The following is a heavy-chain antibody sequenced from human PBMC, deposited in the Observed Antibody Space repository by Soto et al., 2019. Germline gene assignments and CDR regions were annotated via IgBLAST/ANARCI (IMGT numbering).Heavy chain of an antibody. CDR1: GFSFSKYA. J-gene: IGHJ4*02. D-gene: IGHD2-21*02. Sequence: DVQLLESGGGLVQPGGSLRLSCAASGFSFSKYAMIWVRQAPGKGQEWVSGITGSGGTIDYAASVKGRFTISRDNSKNTLYLQMNSLRAEDTAMYYCAKDAVYGDGLWLVADWGQGTLVTVS. CDR2: ITGSGGTI. V-gene: IGHV3-23*01. CDR3: AKDAVYGDGLWLVAD.